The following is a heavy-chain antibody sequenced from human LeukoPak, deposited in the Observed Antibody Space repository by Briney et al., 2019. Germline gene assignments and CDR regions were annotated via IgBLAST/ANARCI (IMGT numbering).Heavy chain of an antibody. CDR3: ARGGVATIPDY. D-gene: IGHD5-12*01. J-gene: IGHJ4*02. CDR2: IYYSGST. V-gene: IGHV4-31*03. Sequence: SETLSLTCTVSGGSISSGGYYWSWIRQHPGKGLEWIGYIYYSGSTYYNPSLKSRVTISVDTSKNQFSLKLSSVTAADTAVYYCARGGVATIPDYWGQGTLVTVSS. CDR1: GGSISSGGYY.